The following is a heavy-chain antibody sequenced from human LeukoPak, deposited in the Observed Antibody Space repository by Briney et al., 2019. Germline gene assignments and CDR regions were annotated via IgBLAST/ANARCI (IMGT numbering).Heavy chain of an antibody. J-gene: IGHJ6*03. CDR1: GGSFSGYY. V-gene: IGHV4-34*01. Sequence: SETLSLTCAVYGGSFSGYYWSWIRQPPGKGLEWIGELNHSGSTNYNPSLKSRVTISVDTSKNQFSLKLSSVTAADTAVYYCARRTCIAAAPGPAPDCYYYMDVWGKGTTVTISS. CDR2: LNHSGST. CDR3: ARRTCIAAAPGPAPDCYYYMDV. D-gene: IGHD6-13*01.